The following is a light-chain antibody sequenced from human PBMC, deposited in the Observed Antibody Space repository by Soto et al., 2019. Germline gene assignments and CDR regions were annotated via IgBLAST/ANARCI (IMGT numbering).Light chain of an antibody. V-gene: IGLV2-14*01. CDR3: SSYTTSVTWV. CDR2: DVA. Sequence: QSALTQPASVSGSPGQSITISCSGTSSDIGAYNYVSRYQQHPGKAPKLMIYDVATRPSGVSDRFSASKSGNTASLTISGLQAEDEADYYCSSYTTSVTWVFGGGTKVTVL. CDR1: SSDIGAYNY. J-gene: IGLJ3*02.